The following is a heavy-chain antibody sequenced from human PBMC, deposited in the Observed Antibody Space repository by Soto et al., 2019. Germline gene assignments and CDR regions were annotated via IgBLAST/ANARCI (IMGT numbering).Heavy chain of an antibody. CDR3: ARDRGVAPPVAGNTHYYYYMDV. CDR1: GYSFTNYG. Sequence: QDQLVQSGVEVKKPGASVKVSCKASGYSFTNYGITWVRQAPGQGFEWMGWISGYKGNTNYAQKSQGRVTLTTDASTSTAYLELRSLRSDDTAVYYCARDRGVAPPVAGNTHYYYYMDVWGKGTTVTVSS. J-gene: IGHJ6*03. D-gene: IGHD6-19*01. V-gene: IGHV1-18*01. CDR2: ISGYKGNT.